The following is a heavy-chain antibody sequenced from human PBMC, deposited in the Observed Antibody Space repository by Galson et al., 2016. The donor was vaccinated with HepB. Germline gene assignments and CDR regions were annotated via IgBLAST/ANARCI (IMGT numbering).Heavy chain of an antibody. J-gene: IGHJ2*01. CDR3: ARDVGKPGHHWYFDL. D-gene: IGHD1-14*01. CDR2: VSPENGGT. CDR1: GYTFRHYY. V-gene: IGHV1-2*02. Sequence: SVKVSCKASGYTFRHYYIHWVRQAPGQGPEWMGWVSPENGGTMYAQTLQGRVTMTRDTSISTAYMELSNLRSDDTAEYYCARDVGKPGHHWYFDLWGRGTLVTVSS.